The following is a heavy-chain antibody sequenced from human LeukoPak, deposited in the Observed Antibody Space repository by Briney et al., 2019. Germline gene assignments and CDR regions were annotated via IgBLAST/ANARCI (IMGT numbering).Heavy chain of an antibody. J-gene: IGHJ5*02. CDR1: GFTFSDYY. CDR3: AREVRYYDSSGYYQSWFDP. Sequence: PGGSLRLSCAASGFTFSDYYMSWIRQAPGKWLEWVSYISSSGSTIYYADSVKGRFTISRDNAKNSLYLQMNSLRAEDTAVYYCAREVRYYDSSGYYQSWFDPWGQGTLVTVSS. D-gene: IGHD3-22*01. V-gene: IGHV3-11*01. CDR2: ISSSGSTI.